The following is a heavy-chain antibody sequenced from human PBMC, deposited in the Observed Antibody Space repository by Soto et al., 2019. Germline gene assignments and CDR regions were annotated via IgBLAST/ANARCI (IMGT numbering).Heavy chain of an antibody. V-gene: IGHV4-59*08. CDR2: MYYSGST. CDR1: GGSISNYY. Sequence: SGTLSLTCTVSGGSISNYYWSWIRQPPGKGLEWIGYMYYSGSTNYNPSLKSRVTISVDTSKNQLSLKLSSVTAADTAVYFCASGFSGYDSAFDYWGQGTLVTVSS. D-gene: IGHD5-12*01. CDR3: ASGFSGYDSAFDY. J-gene: IGHJ4*02.